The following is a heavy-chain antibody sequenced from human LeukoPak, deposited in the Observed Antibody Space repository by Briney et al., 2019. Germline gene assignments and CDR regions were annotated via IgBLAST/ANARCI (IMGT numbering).Heavy chain of an antibody. J-gene: IGHJ4*02. D-gene: IGHD3-22*01. CDR1: GFTFSSYA. CDR2: ISGSGGST. V-gene: IGHV3-23*01. Sequence: GGSLRLSCVASGFTFSSYAMTWVRQAPGKGLGWVSAISGSGGSTYYADSVKGRFTISRDNSKNTLYVQMNSLRAEDTAVYYCAKTGDSSGFYYGVDYWGQGTLVTVSS. CDR3: AKTGDSSGFYYGVDY.